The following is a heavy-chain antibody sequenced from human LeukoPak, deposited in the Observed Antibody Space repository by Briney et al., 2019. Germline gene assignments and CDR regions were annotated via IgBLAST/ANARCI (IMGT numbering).Heavy chain of an antibody. Sequence: GASVKVSCKASGYTFTAYYMHWVRQAPGQGLEWMGWINPNSGGTTYAQQFQGRVTMTRDTSISTAYMEVTRLGSDDTAVYYCARDSGSSSWEFDYWGQGTLVTVSS. CDR2: INPNSGGT. CDR1: GYTFTAYY. V-gene: IGHV1-2*02. J-gene: IGHJ4*02. D-gene: IGHD6-13*01. CDR3: ARDSGSSSWEFDY.